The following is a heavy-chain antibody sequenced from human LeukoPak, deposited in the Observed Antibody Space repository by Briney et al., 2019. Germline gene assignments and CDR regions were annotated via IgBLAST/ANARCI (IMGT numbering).Heavy chain of an antibody. J-gene: IGHJ4*02. Sequence: GGSLRLSCAASGVTFSNSAVTWVRQAPGKGLEWVSAISGSGDRVHYADSVKGRFTISRDNSKNTLYLQMNSLRVEDTAIYYCAKDWSCDYWGQGTLITVSS. CDR3: AKDWSCDY. V-gene: IGHV3-23*01. CDR2: ISGSGDRV. CDR1: GVTFSNSA. D-gene: IGHD1-26*01.